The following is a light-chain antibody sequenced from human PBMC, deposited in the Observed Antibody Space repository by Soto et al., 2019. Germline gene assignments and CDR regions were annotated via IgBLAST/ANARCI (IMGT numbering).Light chain of an antibody. V-gene: IGLV1-44*01. CDR3: STWDDSLNGWV. Sequence: QSVLTQPPSASETPGQRVAISCSGSTSNIGDNTVHWYQQLPGTAPKLLIYNNDRRPSGVPDRFSGYKSGTSASLAISGLQSEDEADYFCSTWDDSLNGWVFGGGTKLTVL. CDR1: TSNIGDNT. CDR2: NND. J-gene: IGLJ3*02.